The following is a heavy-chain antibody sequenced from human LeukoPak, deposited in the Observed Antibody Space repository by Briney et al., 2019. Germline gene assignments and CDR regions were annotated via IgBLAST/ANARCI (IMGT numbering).Heavy chain of an antibody. J-gene: IGHJ3*02. CDR2: ISYDGSNE. D-gene: IGHD3-3*01. CDR1: GFTFSSYA. CDR3: ARVRYYDFWSGYRDAFGI. V-gene: IGHV3-30*04. Sequence: GRSLRLSCAASGFTFSSYAMHWVRQAPGKGLEWVAVISYDGSNEYYADSVKGRFTISRDNSKNTLYLQMNSLRAEDTAVYYCARVRYYDFWSGYRDAFGIWGQGTMVTVSS.